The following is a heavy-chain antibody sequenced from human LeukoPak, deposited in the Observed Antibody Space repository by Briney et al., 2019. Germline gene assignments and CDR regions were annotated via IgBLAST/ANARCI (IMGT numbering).Heavy chain of an antibody. V-gene: IGHV3-7*04. CDR1: GFPFSSYW. Sequence: GGPLRLSCVASGFPFSSYWMTWVRQAPGKGLEWVANIKQDGSKKSYVDSVKGRFTLSRDNAKNSLYLQMNSLRAEDTAIYYCTRVGYIDEGIDYWGQGTLVTVSS. J-gene: IGHJ4*02. D-gene: IGHD5-24*01. CDR3: TRVGYIDEGIDY. CDR2: IKQDGSKK.